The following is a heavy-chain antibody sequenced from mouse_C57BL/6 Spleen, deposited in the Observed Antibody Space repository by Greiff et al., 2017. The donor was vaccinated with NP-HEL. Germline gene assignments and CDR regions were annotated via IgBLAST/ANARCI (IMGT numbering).Heavy chain of an antibody. V-gene: IGHV1-61*01. CDR1: GYTFTSYW. Sequence: QVQLQQPGAELVRPGSSVKLSCKASGYTFTSYWMDWVKQRPGQGLEWIGNIYPSDSETHYNQKFKDKATLTVDKSSSTAYMQLSSLTSEDSAVYYGAREGTAQAAWFAYWGQGTLVTVSA. J-gene: IGHJ3*01. CDR3: AREGTAQAAWFAY. CDR2: IYPSDSET. D-gene: IGHD3-2*02.